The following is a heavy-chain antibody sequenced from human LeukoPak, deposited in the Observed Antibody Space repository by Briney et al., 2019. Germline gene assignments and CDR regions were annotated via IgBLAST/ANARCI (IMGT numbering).Heavy chain of an antibody. D-gene: IGHD6-19*01. CDR1: GFTFSSNW. CDR3: TTGVAVAGHFDY. Sequence: GGSLRLSCAASGFTFSSNWMSWVRQAPGKGLEWVANIKKDGSEKYYVDSVKGRFTISRDNAKTSLYLQMNSLKTEDTAVYYCTTGVAVAGHFDYWGQGTLVTVSS. V-gene: IGHV3-7*03. CDR2: IKKDGSEK. J-gene: IGHJ4*01.